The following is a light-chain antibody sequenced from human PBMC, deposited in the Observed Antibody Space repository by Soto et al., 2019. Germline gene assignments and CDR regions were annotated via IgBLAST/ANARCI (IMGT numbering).Light chain of an antibody. CDR1: SSDVGGHNY. CDR3: SSYTSSSTVV. CDR2: EVS. J-gene: IGLJ2*01. V-gene: IGLV2-14*01. Sequence: QSVLTQPASVSGSPGQSITISCTGTSSDVGGHNYVSWYQQHPGKAPKLMIYEVSNRPSGVSNRFSGSKSGNTASLTLSGLQAEDEADYYCSSYTSSSTVVFGGGTKLTVL.